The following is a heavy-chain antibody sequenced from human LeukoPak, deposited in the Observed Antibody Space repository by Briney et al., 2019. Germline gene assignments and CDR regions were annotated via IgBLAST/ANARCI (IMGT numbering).Heavy chain of an antibody. V-gene: IGHV1-69*06. CDR3: ARGGDYGDYVIDY. CDR1: GGTFSSYA. CDR2: IIPIFGTA. D-gene: IGHD4-17*01. Sequence: SVKVSCKASGGTFSSYAISWVRQAPGQGLEWMGGIIPIFGTANYAQKFQGRVTITADKSTSTAYMELSSLRSDDTAVYYCARGGDYGDYVIDYWGQGTLVTVSS. J-gene: IGHJ4*02.